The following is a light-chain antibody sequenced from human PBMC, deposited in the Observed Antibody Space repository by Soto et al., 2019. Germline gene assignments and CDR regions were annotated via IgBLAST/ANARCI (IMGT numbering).Light chain of an antibody. Sequence: EIVLTQSPGTLSLSPGERATLSCRASQSVGSRYLAWYQQKPGQAPRLLIYGASSRATGIPDRFSGSGSGTDFTLTVSRLEPEDFAVYYCQHYGRSPWTVGQVTKVEIK. CDR3: QHYGRSPWT. CDR2: GAS. J-gene: IGKJ1*01. V-gene: IGKV3-20*01. CDR1: QSVGSRY.